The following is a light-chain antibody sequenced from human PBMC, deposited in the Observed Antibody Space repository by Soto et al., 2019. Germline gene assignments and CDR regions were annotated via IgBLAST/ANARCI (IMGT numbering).Light chain of an antibody. CDR1: QSISSY. CDR3: QQSYSTSMYT. V-gene: IGKV1-39*01. Sequence: DIQMTQSPSSLSASVGDRVTITCRASQSISSYLNWYQQKPGKAPKLLIYAASSLQSGVTSRFSGSGSGTDFTLTISSLQPEDFATYYCQQSYSTSMYTFGQGTKVDIK. J-gene: IGKJ2*01. CDR2: AAS.